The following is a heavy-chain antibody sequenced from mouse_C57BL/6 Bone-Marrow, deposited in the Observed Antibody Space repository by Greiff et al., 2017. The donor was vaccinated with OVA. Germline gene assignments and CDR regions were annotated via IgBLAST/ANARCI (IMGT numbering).Heavy chain of an antibody. Sequence: VQLKESGAELVRPGASVKLSCTASGFNIKDDYMHWVKQRPEQGLEWIGWIDPENGDTEYASKFQGKATITADTSSNTAYLQLSSLTSEDTAVYYCTIDGYYVGYYAMDYWGQGTSVTVSS. CDR3: TIDGYYVGYYAMDY. V-gene: IGHV14-4*01. J-gene: IGHJ4*01. CDR2: IDPENGDT. D-gene: IGHD2-3*01. CDR1: GFNIKDDY.